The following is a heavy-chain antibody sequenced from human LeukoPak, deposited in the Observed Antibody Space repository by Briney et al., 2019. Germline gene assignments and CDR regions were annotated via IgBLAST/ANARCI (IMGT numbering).Heavy chain of an antibody. CDR1: GGSFSGHY. CDR3: ARGRIGYCSSTSCRGWFDP. J-gene: IGHJ5*02. V-gene: IGHV4-34*01. D-gene: IGHD2-2*01. Sequence: PSETLSLTCAVYGGSFSGHYWSWIRQPPGKGLEWIGEINHSGSTNYNPSLKSRVTISVDTSKNQFSLKLSSVTAADTAVYYCARGRIGYCSSTSCRGWFDPWGQGTLVTVSS. CDR2: INHSGST.